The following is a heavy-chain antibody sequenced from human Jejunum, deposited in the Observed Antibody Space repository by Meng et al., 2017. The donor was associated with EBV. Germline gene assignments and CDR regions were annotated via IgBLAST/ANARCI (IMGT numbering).Heavy chain of an antibody. Sequence: EAAVWAAGAALVRPGGSLRICVACTEFTVSNHYMDWVRQAPGKGLEWVCRIKSKIDGGTTDYATAVKGRFTISRDDSKNTLYLQMNSLRTEDTALYYCTTNPSQWDHWGQGTLVTVSS. CDR2: IKSKIDGGTT. D-gene: IGHD6-19*01. J-gene: IGHJ4*02. V-gene: IGHV3-15*02. CDR3: TTNPSQWDH. CDR1: EFTVSNHY.